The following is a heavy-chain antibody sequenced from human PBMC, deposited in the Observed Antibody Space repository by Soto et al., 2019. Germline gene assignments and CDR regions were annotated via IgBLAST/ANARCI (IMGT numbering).Heavy chain of an antibody. V-gene: IGHV5-10-1*01. D-gene: IGHD3-22*01. Sequence: PGESLKISCKGSGYSFTSYWISWVRQMPGKGLEWMGRIDPSDSYTNYSPSFQGHVTISADKSISTAYLQWSSLRASDTAMYYCARHNSSGPAFDPWGQGTLVTVSS. J-gene: IGHJ5*02. CDR3: ARHNSSGPAFDP. CDR2: IDPSDSYT. CDR1: GYSFTSYW.